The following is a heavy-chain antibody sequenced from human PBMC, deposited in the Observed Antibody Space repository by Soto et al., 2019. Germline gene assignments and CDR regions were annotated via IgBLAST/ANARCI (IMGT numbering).Heavy chain of an antibody. CDR1: GFTFSSYG. V-gene: IGHV3-30*18. D-gene: IGHD6-19*01. CDR3: AKDTWSGWRYPFDY. Sequence: QVQLVESGGGVVQPGRSLRLSCAASGFTFSSYGMHWVRQAPGKGLEWVAVISYDGSNKHYADSVKGRFTISRDNSKNTLYLQMNSLRAEDTAVYHCAKDTWSGWRYPFDYWGQGTLVTVSS. CDR2: ISYDGSNK. J-gene: IGHJ4*02.